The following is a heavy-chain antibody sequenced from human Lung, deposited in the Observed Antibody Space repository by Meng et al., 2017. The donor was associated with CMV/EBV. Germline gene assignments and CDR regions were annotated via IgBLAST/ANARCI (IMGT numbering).Heavy chain of an antibody. CDR2: IYPGDSDT. Sequence: GEXXKISCKGSGYSFTSYWIGWVRQMPGKGLEWMGIIYPGDSDTIYSPSFQGQVTISADKSISTAYLQWNSLRASDTAMYYCARLLAKDLDYWGQGTRVTVSS. CDR3: ARLLAKDLDY. J-gene: IGHJ4*02. V-gene: IGHV5-51*01. CDR1: GYSFTSYW.